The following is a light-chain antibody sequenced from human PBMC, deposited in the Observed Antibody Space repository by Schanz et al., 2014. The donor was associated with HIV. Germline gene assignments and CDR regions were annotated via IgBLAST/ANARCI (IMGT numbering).Light chain of an antibody. J-gene: IGLJ1*01. CDR1: SSDVGGYNY. Sequence: QSALTQPPSASGSPGQSVTISCTGTSSDVGGYNYVSWYQQHPGKALKLMIYEVNKRPSGVPDRFSGSKSGNTASLIVSGLQADDEADYYCSSLSTSGAPVFGTGTKLTVL. CDR2: EVN. V-gene: IGLV2-8*01. CDR3: SSLSTSGAPV.